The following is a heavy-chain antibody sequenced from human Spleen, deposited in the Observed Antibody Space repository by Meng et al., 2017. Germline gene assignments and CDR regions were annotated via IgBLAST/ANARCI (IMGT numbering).Heavy chain of an antibody. V-gene: IGHV6-1*01. CDR2: TYYRSKWYN. D-gene: IGHD2-15*01. J-gene: IGHJ6*02. Sequence: SQTRSLTGAISGDSVSSNSAAWNWIRQSPSRGLEWLGRTYYRSKWYNDYAVSVKSRITINPDTSKNQFSLQLNSVTPEDTAVYYCARDGEIYCSGGSCYYYGMDVWGQGTTVTVSS. CDR1: GDSVSSNSAA. CDR3: ARDGEIYCSGGSCYYYGMDV.